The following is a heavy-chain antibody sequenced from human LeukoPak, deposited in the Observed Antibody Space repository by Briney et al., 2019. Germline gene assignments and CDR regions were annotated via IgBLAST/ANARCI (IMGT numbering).Heavy chain of an antibody. CDR3: AKSGEHLAVVYFDY. V-gene: IGHV1-2*02. J-gene: IGHJ4*02. Sequence: ASVKVSCKASGYTFTGYYMHWVRQAPGQGLEWMGWINPNSGGTNYAQNFQGRVTMTRDTSISIAYMELSRLRSDDTAVYYCAKSGEHLAVVYFDYWGQGTLVTVSS. D-gene: IGHD6-19*01. CDR2: INPNSGGT. CDR1: GYTFTGYY.